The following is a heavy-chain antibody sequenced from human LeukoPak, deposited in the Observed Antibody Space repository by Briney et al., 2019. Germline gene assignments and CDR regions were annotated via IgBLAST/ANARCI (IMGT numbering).Heavy chain of an antibody. V-gene: IGHV1-69*05. CDR3: ARGAPSSSLYYYYMDV. D-gene: IGHD6-6*01. J-gene: IGHJ6*03. CDR1: GGTFSSYA. CDR2: IIPIFGTA. Sequence: ASVKVSCKASGGTFSSYAISWVRQAPGQGLEWMGGIIPIFGTANYAQKFQGSVTITTDESTSTAYMELSSLRSEDTAVYYCARGAPSSSLYYYYMDVWGKGTTVTVSS.